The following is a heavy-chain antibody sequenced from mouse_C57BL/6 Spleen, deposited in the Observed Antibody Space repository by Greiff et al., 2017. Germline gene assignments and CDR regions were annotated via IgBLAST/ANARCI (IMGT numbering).Heavy chain of an antibody. J-gene: IGHJ2*01. CDR2: IDPNSGGT. Sequence: QVQLKQPGAELVKPGASVKLSCKASGYTFTSYWMHWVKQRPGRGLEWIGRIDPNSGGTKYNEKFKSKATLTVDKPSSTAYMQLSSLTSEDSAVYYCASDYYSNRTGGHYFDYWGQGTTLTVSS. CDR1: GYTFTSYW. D-gene: IGHD2-5*01. CDR3: ASDYYSNRTGGHYFDY. V-gene: IGHV1-72*01.